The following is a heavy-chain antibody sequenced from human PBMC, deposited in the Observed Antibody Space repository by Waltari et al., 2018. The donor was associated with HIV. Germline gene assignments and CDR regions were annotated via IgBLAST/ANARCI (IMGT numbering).Heavy chain of an antibody. V-gene: IGHV3-30*02. CDR1: GFTFSSYG. D-gene: IGHD6-6*01. CDR3: AKDRIAARPGWFDP. J-gene: IGHJ5*02. Sequence: QVQLVESGGGVVQPGGSLRLSCAASGFTFSSYGMHWVRQAPGKGREWVAFIRYEGSNKYYADSGKVRFTISRDNSKNTLYLQMNSLRAEDTAVYYCAKDRIAARPGWFDPWGQGTLVTVSS. CDR2: IRYEGSNK.